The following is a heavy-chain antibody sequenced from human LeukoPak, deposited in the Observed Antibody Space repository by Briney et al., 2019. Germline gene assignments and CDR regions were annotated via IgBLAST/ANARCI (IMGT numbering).Heavy chain of an antibody. V-gene: IGHV1-69*05. D-gene: IGHD3-10*01. CDR3: ARGTAGPDFGELLYYFDY. CDR1: GGTFSSYS. CDR2: IIPIFGTA. J-gene: IGHJ4*02. Sequence: ASVKVSCKASGGTFSSYSIRWVRQAPGQGLEWMGGIIPIFGTANYAQKFQGRVTITTDESTSTAYMELSSLRSEDTAVYYCARGTAGPDFGELLYYFDYWGQGTLVTVSS.